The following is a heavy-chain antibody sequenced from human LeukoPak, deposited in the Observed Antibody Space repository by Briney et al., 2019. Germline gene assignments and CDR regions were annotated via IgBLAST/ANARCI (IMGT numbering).Heavy chain of an antibody. CDR1: GGSISSYY. J-gene: IGHJ4*02. D-gene: IGHD5-18*01. CDR3: ARRITAMDPFLDY. Sequence: SETLSLTCTVSGGSISSYYWSWIRQPPGKGLEWIGDIYYSGSTNYNPSLKSRVTISVDTSKNQFSLKLSSVTAADTAVYYCARRITAMDPFLDYWGQGTLVTVSS. CDR2: IYYSGST. V-gene: IGHV4-59*08.